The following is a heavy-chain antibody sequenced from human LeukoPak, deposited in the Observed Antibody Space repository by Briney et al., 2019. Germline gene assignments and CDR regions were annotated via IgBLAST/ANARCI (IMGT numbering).Heavy chain of an antibody. J-gene: IGHJ6*03. Sequence: SETLSLTCTVSGGSISSYYWSWIRQPPGKGLEWIGYIYYSGSTNYNPSLKSRVTISVDTSKNQFSLKLSSVTAADTAVYYCARDSGYDGNYYYYYYMDVWGKGTTVTISS. D-gene: IGHD5-12*01. CDR1: GGSISSYY. V-gene: IGHV4-59*01. CDR3: ARDSGYDGNYYYYYYMDV. CDR2: IYYSGST.